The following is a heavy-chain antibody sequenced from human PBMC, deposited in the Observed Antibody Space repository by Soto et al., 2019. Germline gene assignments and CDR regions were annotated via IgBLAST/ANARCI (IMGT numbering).Heavy chain of an antibody. V-gene: IGHV2-5*02. Sequence: QITLKESGPTLVKPTQTLTLTCTFSGFSLSTSGVGVGWIRQPPGKALEWLAHIYWDDDKRYSPSLKSRLTNTKDTSKNQVVLTMTSMDPVDTATYYCAHSHLWFGSPGSFDYWGQGTLVTVSS. CDR2: IYWDDDK. CDR3: AHSHLWFGSPGSFDY. CDR1: GFSLSTSGVG. D-gene: IGHD3-10*01. J-gene: IGHJ4*02.